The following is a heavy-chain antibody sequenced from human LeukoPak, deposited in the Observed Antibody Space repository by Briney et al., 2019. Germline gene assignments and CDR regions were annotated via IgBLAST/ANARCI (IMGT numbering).Heavy chain of an antibody. CDR3: ARVRRGYCTNGVCHRWFDP. CDR1: GGSISSYY. CDR2: IYYSGST. Sequence: SETLSLTCTVSGGSISSYYWSWIRQPPGEGLEWIGYIYYSGSTNYNPSLKSRVTISVDTSKNQFSLKLSSVTAADTAVYYCARVRRGYCTNGVCHRWFDPWGQGTLVTVSS. V-gene: IGHV4-59*01. J-gene: IGHJ5*02. D-gene: IGHD2-8*01.